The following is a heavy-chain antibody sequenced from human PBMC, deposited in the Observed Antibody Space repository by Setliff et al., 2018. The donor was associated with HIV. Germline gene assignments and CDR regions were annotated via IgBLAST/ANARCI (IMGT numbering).Heavy chain of an antibody. Sequence: ASVKVSCKASGYSFSDYYIHWVRQAPGHGFQWMGWISPKYGGTNYAQNFQGRVTMTRDTSISTAYMELSRLRSDDTAVYYCARTLPQYTNLFDYWGQGTLVTVSS. D-gene: IGHD5-18*01. V-gene: IGHV1-2*02. CDR1: GYSFSDYY. J-gene: IGHJ4*02. CDR3: ARTLPQYTNLFDY. CDR2: ISPKYGGT.